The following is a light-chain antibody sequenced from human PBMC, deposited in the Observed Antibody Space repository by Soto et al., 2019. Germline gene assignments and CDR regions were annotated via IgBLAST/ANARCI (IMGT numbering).Light chain of an antibody. CDR2: SIN. Sequence: QSVLTQPPSASGTPGQRVTISCSGSNSNIGSNTVNWYQHLPGTAPKLLIYSINQRPSGVPDRFSGAKSGTSASLAVSGLQSDDEAEYYCAAWDDSLNGVVFGGGTKLTVL. V-gene: IGLV1-44*01. CDR3: AAWDDSLNGVV. J-gene: IGLJ2*01. CDR1: NSNIGSNT.